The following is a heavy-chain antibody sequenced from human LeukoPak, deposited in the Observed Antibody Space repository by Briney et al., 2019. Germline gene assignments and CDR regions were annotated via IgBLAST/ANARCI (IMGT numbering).Heavy chain of an antibody. J-gene: IGHJ4*02. D-gene: IGHD3/OR15-3a*01. Sequence: PGGSLRLSCAASGFTFSSYTMIWVRQAPGKGLEWVSIISGSGDNKYHADSVKGRFTISRDNSKNTLYLQMNSLRAEDTAVYYCAKHLNLDYDYCGQGTLVTVSS. CDR1: GFTFSSYT. CDR3: AKHLNLDYDY. CDR2: ISGSGDNK. V-gene: IGHV3-23*01.